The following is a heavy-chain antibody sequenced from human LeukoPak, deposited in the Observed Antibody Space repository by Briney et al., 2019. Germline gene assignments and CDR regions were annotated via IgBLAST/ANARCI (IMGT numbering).Heavy chain of an antibody. CDR1: GGSISSSSYY. CDR2: IYYSGNT. J-gene: IGHJ4*02. D-gene: IGHD3-22*01. CDR3: ARHSSRVIVVVNN. Sequence: SETLSFTCTVSGGSISSSSYYWGWIRQPPGKGLEWIGSIYYSGNTYYNPSLKSRVTISVDTSKNQFSLKLSSVTAADTAVYYCARHSSRVIVVVNNWGQGILVTVSS. V-gene: IGHV4-39*01.